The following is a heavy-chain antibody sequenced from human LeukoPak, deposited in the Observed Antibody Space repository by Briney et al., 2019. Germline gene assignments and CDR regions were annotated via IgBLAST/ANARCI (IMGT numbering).Heavy chain of an antibody. J-gene: IGHJ4*02. CDR1: GYTFTSYG. CDR3: ARDQIGVAAAAH. CDR2: INPSNDDT. Sequence: GASVKVSCKASGYTFTSYGISWVRQAPGQGLEWMGWINPSNDDTKYSQKFQGRVTITRDTSASTAYMELSSLRSEDTALYYCARDQIGVAAAAHWGQGTLVTVSS. V-gene: IGHV1-18*01. D-gene: IGHD6-13*01.